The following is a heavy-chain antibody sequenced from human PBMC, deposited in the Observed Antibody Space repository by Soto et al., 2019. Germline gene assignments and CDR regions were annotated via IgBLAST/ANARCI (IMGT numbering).Heavy chain of an antibody. CDR3: ANLDY. CDR1: GFSFSDSS. J-gene: IGHJ4*02. CDR2: IDSSTTTI. Sequence: GGSLRLSCAASGFSFSDSSMNWVRQAPGKGLEWVSYIDSSTTTIYYADSVKGRFTVSRDNAKNSLYLQMNSLRDEDTAVYYCANLDYWGQGTLVTVSS. V-gene: IGHV3-48*02.